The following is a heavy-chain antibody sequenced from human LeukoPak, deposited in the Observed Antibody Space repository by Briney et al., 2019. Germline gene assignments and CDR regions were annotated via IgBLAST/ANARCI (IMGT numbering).Heavy chain of an antibody. CDR2: ISGSGGST. CDR1: GFTFSNYA. V-gene: IGHV3-23*01. J-gene: IGHJ6*02. Sequence: GGSMRLSCAASGFTFSNYAMSWVRQAPGKGLEWVSGISGSGGSTYYADSVKGRFTISRDNSKNTLSLHMNSLRAEDTAIYYCAKSKVKMSIAAAGCGIDVWGQVTPVPRSS. D-gene: IGHD6-13*01. CDR3: AKSKVKMSIAAAGCGIDV.